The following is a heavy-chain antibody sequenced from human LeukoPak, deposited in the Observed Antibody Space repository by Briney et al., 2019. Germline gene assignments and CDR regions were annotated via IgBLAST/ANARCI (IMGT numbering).Heavy chain of an antibody. CDR3: ARNVTAGFFDY. CDR1: GSSITSNYF. V-gene: IGHV4-38-2*01. J-gene: IGHJ4*02. CDR2: IYHSWGI. Sequence: SETLSLTCAVSGSSITSNYFWAWFRQPPGKGLGWIATIYHSWGIYFNPSLKSRVSISLDASNNQFFLKLASVTAADTAIYYCARNVTAGFFDYWGQGILFTVSS. D-gene: IGHD1-1*01.